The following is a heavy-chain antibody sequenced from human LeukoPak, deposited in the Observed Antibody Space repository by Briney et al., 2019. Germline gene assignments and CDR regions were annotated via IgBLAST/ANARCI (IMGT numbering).Heavy chain of an antibody. Sequence: GGSLRLSCAASGFTFSSSGMHWVRQAPGKGLEWVTFIRYDGSYKYYADSVKGRFTISRDNSKNTLYLQMNSLRAEDTAVYYCAREHPMVTSFDYWGQGTLVTVSS. CDR2: IRYDGSYK. CDR1: GFTFSSSG. J-gene: IGHJ4*02. V-gene: IGHV3-30*02. CDR3: AREHPMVTSFDY. D-gene: IGHD5-18*01.